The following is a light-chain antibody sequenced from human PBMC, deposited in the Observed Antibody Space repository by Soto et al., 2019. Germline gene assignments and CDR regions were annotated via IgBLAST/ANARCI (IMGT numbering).Light chain of an antibody. CDR3: QQYGSSPWT. V-gene: IGKV3-20*01. Sequence: EIVLTQSPGTLSLSPGERATLSCRASQSVSSSYLAWYQQKPGQAPRLLIYDASSRATGIPDRFSGSGSGTAFTLTISRLEPEDFAVYYCQQYGSSPWTFGQGTKVEIK. CDR2: DAS. J-gene: IGKJ1*01. CDR1: QSVSSSY.